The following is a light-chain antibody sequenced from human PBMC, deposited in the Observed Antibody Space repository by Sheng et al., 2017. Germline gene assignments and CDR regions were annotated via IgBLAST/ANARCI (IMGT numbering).Light chain of an antibody. CDR1: QSVRNF. V-gene: IGKV3-11*01. CDR3: QQRSNWPLT. J-gene: IGKJ4*01. Sequence: EIVLTQSPATLSLSPGERATLSCRASQSVRNFLAWYQQKPGQGPRLLIYGASSRATGIPDRFSGSGSGTDFTLTISSLEPEDFAVYYCQQRSNWPLTFGGGTKVEIK. CDR2: GAS.